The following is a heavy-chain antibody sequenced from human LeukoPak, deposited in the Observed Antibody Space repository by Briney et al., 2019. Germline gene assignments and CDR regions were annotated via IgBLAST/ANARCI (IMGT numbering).Heavy chain of an antibody. CDR3: ARHVRGAKSGSYHEFDY. D-gene: IGHD1-26*01. V-gene: IGHV5-51*01. J-gene: IGHJ4*02. CDR1: GYSFTTYW. Sequence: GESLKISCKGSGYSFTTYWIGWVRQIPGKGLEWMGIVYPGDSDTRYSPSFQGQVTISADKSINTAYLQWGSLKASDTAMYYCARHVRGAKSGSYHEFDYWGQGTLVTVSS. CDR2: VYPGDSDT.